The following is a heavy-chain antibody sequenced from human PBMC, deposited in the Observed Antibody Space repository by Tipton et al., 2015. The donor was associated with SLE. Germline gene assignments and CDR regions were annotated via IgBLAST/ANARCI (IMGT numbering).Heavy chain of an antibody. D-gene: IGHD3-22*01. Sequence: QLVQSGGGLVKPGGSLRLSCAASGFTFSSYAMHWVRQAPGKGLEWVAVISYDGSNKYYADSVKGRFTISRDNSKNTLYLQMNSLRVEDTAVYYCARAGGSGYYFDYWGQGTLVTVSS. CDR3: ARAGGSGYYFDY. CDR2: ISYDGSNK. V-gene: IGHV3-30*04. CDR1: GFTFSSYA. J-gene: IGHJ4*02.